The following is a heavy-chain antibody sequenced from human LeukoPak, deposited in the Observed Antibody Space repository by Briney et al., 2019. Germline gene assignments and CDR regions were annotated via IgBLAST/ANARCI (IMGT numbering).Heavy chain of an antibody. D-gene: IGHD3-10*01. V-gene: IGHV4-59*01. CDR3: AKGGESSLPFDY. Sequence: SETLSLTYSVSGGSISGYYWSWSRQAPGKGVEWIGNLFYKRGAWYKSSLKSRVTTSVDTSKNELSLTLTSVTAADTAVYYCAKGGESSLPFDYWGQGTLVTVSS. CDR2: LFYKRGA. CDR1: GGSISGYY. J-gene: IGHJ4*02.